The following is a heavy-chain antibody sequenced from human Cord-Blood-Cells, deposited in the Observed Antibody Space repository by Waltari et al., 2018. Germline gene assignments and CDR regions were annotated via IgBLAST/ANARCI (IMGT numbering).Heavy chain of an antibody. CDR1: GFTFSSYA. CDR3: ARDWGSGWYYFDY. D-gene: IGHD6-19*01. CDR2: ISYDGSNK. J-gene: IGHJ4*02. V-gene: IGHV3-30*04. Sequence: QVQLVESGGGVVQPGRSLRLPCAASGFTFSSYAMHWVRRAPGKGLGWMAVISYDGSNKYYADSVKGRFTISRDNSKNTLYLQMNSLRAEDTAVYYCARDWGSGWYYFDYWGQGTLVTVSS.